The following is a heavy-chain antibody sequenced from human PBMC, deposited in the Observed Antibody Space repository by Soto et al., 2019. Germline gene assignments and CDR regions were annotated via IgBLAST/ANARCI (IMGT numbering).Heavy chain of an antibody. V-gene: IGHV4-39*01. CDR3: AKIRVVGILKYYFDI. CDR1: GGPTSDSNHN. J-gene: IGHJ4*02. D-gene: IGHD2-15*01. CDR2: IFYTGTT. Sequence: LHLQESGPGLLKPSETLSLTCSVSGGPTSDSNHNWAWVRQPPGKGLEWIGNIFYTGTTYYSPSLTGRPTMSIDTSENQFSLKLSSVTAADTAVYYCAKIRVVGILKYYFDIWGRGTQVTVSS.